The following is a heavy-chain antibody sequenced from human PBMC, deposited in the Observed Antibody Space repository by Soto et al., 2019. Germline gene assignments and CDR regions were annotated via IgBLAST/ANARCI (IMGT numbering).Heavy chain of an antibody. CDR2: IHNTVSA. CDR1: GVSVSSGNYY. D-gene: IGHD1-26*01. V-gene: IGHV4-61*01. CDR3: AALGGNSD. J-gene: IGHJ4*02. Sequence: QVQLQESGPGLVEPSETLSLTCTVSGVSVSSGNYYWTRIRQPPGKGLEWIANIHNTVSAKYSPSLNSRVTISVDTSKNQFSLKLTSVTAADTAVYYCAALGGNSDWGQGTLVTVSS.